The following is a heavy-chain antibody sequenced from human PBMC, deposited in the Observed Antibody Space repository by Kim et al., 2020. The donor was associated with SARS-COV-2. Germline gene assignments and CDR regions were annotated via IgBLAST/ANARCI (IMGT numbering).Heavy chain of an antibody. CDR3: ARDRLLWFGELLGYYYGMDV. CDR2: INPSGGST. J-gene: IGHJ6*02. D-gene: IGHD3-10*01. V-gene: IGHV1-46*01. Sequence: ASVKVSCKASGYTFTSYYMHWVRQAPGQGLEWMGIINPSGGSTSYAQKFQGRVTMTRYTSTSTVYMELSSLRSEDTAVYYCARDRLLWFGELLGYYYGMDVWGQGTTVTVSS. CDR1: GYTFTSYY.